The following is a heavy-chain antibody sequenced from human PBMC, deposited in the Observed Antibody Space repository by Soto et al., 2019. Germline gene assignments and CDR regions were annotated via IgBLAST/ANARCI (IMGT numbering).Heavy chain of an antibody. V-gene: IGHV4-39*01. CDR1: GGSVCSSSYY. J-gene: IGHJ6*03. CDR2: IYYSGST. D-gene: IGHD6-25*01. Sequence: PSETTSLTCTVSGGSVCSSSYYWGWIRQPPGKGLEWIGSIYYSGSTYYNPSLKSRVTISVDTSKNQFSLKLSSVTAADTAVYYCARGGAVRLFLYYMDVWGKGTTVTVSS. CDR3: ARGGAVRLFLYYMDV.